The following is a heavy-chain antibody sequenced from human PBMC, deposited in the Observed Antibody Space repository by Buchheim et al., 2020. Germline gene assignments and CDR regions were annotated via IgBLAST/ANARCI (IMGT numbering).Heavy chain of an antibody. J-gene: IGHJ4*02. V-gene: IGHV4-34*01. CDR3: ARRRPDYYGSGSYYKRSYYFDY. D-gene: IGHD3-10*01. CDR2: INHSGST. Sequence: QVQLQQWGAGLLKPSETLSLTCAVYGGSFSGYYWSWIRQPPGKGLEWIGEINHSGSTNYNPSLKSRVTISVDTSKNQFSLKLSSVTAADTAVYYCARRRPDYYGSGSYYKRSYYFDYWGQGTL. CDR1: GGSFSGYY.